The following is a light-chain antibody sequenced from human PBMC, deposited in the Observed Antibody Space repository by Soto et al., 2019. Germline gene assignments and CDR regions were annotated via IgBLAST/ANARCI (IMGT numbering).Light chain of an antibody. Sequence: DIPMTQSPSSLSASVGDRVTITCRASQSISTYLTWYQQKPGKAPKVLIYAASTLQSGVPSRFSGSASGTDFTLTISGLQPDDFAIYYCQQSYSSPRTFGQGTKVEIK. V-gene: IGKV1-39*01. CDR3: QQSYSSPRT. J-gene: IGKJ1*01. CDR2: AAS. CDR1: QSISTY.